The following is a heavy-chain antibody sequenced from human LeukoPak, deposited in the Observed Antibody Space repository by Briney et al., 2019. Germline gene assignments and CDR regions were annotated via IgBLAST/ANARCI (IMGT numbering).Heavy chain of an antibody. D-gene: IGHD5-18*01. CDR2: INIDGSSG. CDR1: GFTFRSYW. V-gene: IGHV3-74*01. CDR3: ARVIVDTGYDAFDI. Sequence: GGSLRLSCAASGFTFRSYWMHWVRQTPGKGLVWVSRINIDGSSGSYADSVEGRFTISRDNAKNTVYLQMNSLRAEDTAVYYCARVIVDTGYDAFDIWGQGTMVTVSS. J-gene: IGHJ3*02.